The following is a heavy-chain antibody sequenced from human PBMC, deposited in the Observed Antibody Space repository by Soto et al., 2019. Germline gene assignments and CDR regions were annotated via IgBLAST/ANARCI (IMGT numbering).Heavy chain of an antibody. CDR3: ARHQGRGSYLAFQH. D-gene: IGHD1-26*01. CDR2: IIPSFGTA. J-gene: IGHJ1*01. CDR1: GGTFSSYA. Sequence: QVQLVQSGAEVKKPGSSVKVSCKASGGTFSSYAISWVRQAPGQGLEWMGGIIPSFGTANYAQKFQGRVTITADESTSTAYVELSRLRSEDTAVYYCARHQGRGSYLAFQHWGQGTLVTVSS. V-gene: IGHV1-69*01.